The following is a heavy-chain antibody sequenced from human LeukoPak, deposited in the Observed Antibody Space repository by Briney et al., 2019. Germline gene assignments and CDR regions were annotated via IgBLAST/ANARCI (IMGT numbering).Heavy chain of an antibody. Sequence: GESLKISCKGSGYSFTSYWIGWVRQMPGKGLEWMGIIYPGDSDTRYSPSFQGQVTISADKSISTAYLEWSSLKASDTAIYYCARQGAAGKYYYYYMDVWGKGTTVTVSS. D-gene: IGHD6-13*01. CDR3: ARQGAAGKYYYYYMDV. CDR2: IYPGDSDT. J-gene: IGHJ6*03. V-gene: IGHV5-51*01. CDR1: GYSFTSYW.